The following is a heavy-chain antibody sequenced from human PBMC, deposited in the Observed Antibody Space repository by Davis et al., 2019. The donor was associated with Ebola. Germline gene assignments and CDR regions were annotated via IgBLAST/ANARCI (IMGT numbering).Heavy chain of an antibody. D-gene: IGHD3-22*01. Sequence: GSLRLSCTVSGGSISSYYWSWIRQPPGKGLEWIGYIYYTGSTYYSPSLRSRVTISVDTSKNLFSLKLTSVTAADTAVYYCARGDSYYDPSGYYAGPEAPDHWGQGTLVSVSS. J-gene: IGHJ4*02. CDR2: IYYTGST. CDR1: GGSISSYY. CDR3: ARGDSYYDPSGYYAGPEAPDH. V-gene: IGHV4-59*12.